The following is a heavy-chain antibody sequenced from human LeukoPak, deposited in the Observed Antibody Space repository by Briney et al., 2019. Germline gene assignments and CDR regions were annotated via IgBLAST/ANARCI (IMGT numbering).Heavy chain of an antibody. V-gene: IGHV1-8*03. CDR3: AREVKEYYYDSSGYYGF. Sequence: ASVKVSCKASGYTFTRYDINWVRQATGQGLEWMGWMNPNSGNTGYAQKFQGRVTITRNTSISTAYMELSSLRSEETAVYYCAREVKEYYYDSSGYYGFWGQGTLVTVSS. CDR1: GYTFTRYD. J-gene: IGHJ4*02. D-gene: IGHD3-22*01. CDR2: MNPNSGNT.